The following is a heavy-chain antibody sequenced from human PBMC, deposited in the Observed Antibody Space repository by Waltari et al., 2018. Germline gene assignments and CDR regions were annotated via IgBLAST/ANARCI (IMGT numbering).Heavy chain of an antibody. CDR1: GGSFSGYD. V-gene: IGHV4-34*01. J-gene: IGHJ5*02. Sequence: QVQLQQWGAGLLKPSETLSLTCAVSGGSFSGYDWGWIRQPPGKGLEWIGEINHSGTTNYNPSLKSRVTISVDTSKNQFSLRLRSVTAADTAVYFCARVTLTVTKLGWFDPWGQGTLVTVSS. D-gene: IGHD4-4*01. CDR3: ARVTLTVTKLGWFDP. CDR2: INHSGTT.